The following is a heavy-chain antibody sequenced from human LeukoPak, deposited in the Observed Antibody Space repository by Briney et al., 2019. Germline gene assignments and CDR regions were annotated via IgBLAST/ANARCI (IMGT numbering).Heavy chain of an antibody. D-gene: IGHD6-13*01. V-gene: IGHV1-8*01. CDR1: GYTFTSYD. CDR2: MNPNSGNR. J-gene: IGHJ6*02. CDR3: ARVYSSSWYYYYGMDV. Sequence: AAVTVSCKASGYTFTSYDINLVRQATGQGLEWMGWMNPNSGNRGYAQKFQGKVTMTRNTSISTAYMELSSLRSEDTAVYYCARVYSSSWYYYYGMDVWGQGTTVTVSS.